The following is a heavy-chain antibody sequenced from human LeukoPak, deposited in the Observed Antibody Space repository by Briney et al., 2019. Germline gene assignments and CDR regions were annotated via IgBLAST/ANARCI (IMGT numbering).Heavy chain of an antibody. CDR2: IYSGGST. Sequence: GRSLRLSCAASGFTVSSNYMSWVRQAPGKGLEWVSVIYSGGSTYYADSVKGRFTISRHNSKNTLYLQMNSLRAEDTAVYYCARGGRIAVAGPKDYYYYGMDVWGQGTTVTVSS. D-gene: IGHD6-19*01. J-gene: IGHJ6*02. CDR1: GFTVSSNY. CDR3: ARGGRIAVAGPKDYYYYGMDV. V-gene: IGHV3-53*04.